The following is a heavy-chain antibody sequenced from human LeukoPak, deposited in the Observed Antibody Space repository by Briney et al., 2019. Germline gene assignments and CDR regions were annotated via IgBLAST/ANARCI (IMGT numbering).Heavy chain of an antibody. J-gene: IGHJ4*02. CDR1: GGSISNYY. D-gene: IGHD3-3*01. V-gene: IGHV4-59*01. Sequence: PSETLSLTCTVSGGSISNYYWSWIRQPPGKGLEWIGYIYYSESTNYNPSLKSRVAISVDTSKNQFSLKLSSVTAADTAVYYCARGAATIFGVVIKAFDYWGQGTLVTVSS. CDR3: ARGAATIFGVVIKAFDY. CDR2: IYYSEST.